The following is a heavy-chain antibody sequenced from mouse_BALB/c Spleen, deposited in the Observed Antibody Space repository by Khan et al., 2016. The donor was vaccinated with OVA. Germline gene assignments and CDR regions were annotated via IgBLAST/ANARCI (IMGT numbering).Heavy chain of an antibody. V-gene: IGHV5-6-3*01. J-gene: IGHJ4*01. Sequence: EVELVESGGGLVQPGGSLKLSCAAFGFSFSSYGMSWVRQTPDKRLELVATINSNGGSTYYPDSVKGRLTIYRDNAKNTLFLQLSSLKSEVTAIYYCVRDPYYYCSKYAMDYWGQGTSVTVSS. CDR2: INSNGGST. CDR1: GFSFSSYG. CDR3: VRDPYYYCSKYAMDY. D-gene: IGHD1-1*01.